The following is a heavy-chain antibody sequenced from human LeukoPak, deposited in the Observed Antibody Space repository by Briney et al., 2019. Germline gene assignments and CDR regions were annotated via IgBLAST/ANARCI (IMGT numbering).Heavy chain of an antibody. CDR1: GFTFSSYG. Sequence: GGSLRLSCAASGFTFSSYGMHWVRQAPGKGLEWVAVISYDGSNKYYADSVKGRFTISRDNSKNTLYLQMNSLRAEDTAVYYCAKGYSSGESYVNNWFDPWGQGTLVTVSS. V-gene: IGHV3-30*18. CDR3: AKGYSSGESYVNNWFDP. CDR2: ISYDGSNK. D-gene: IGHD6-19*01. J-gene: IGHJ5*02.